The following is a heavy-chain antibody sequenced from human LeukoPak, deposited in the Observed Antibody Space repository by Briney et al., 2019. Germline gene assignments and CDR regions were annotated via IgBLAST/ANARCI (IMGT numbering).Heavy chain of an antibody. Sequence: SETLSLTCTVSGGSISSGGYYWSWIRPHPGKGLEWIGYIYYSGSTYYNPSLKSRVAISVDTSRSQFSLMLSSVTAADTAVYYCARGDSVTALDYWGQGTLVTVSS. CDR1: GGSISSGGYY. V-gene: IGHV4-31*03. CDR3: ARGDSVTALDY. CDR2: IYYSGST. J-gene: IGHJ4*02. D-gene: IGHD2-21*02.